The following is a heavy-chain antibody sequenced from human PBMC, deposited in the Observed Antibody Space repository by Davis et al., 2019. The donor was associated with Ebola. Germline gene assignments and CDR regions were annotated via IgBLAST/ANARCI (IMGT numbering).Heavy chain of an antibody. V-gene: IGHV3-30-3*01. D-gene: IGHD3-3*01. CDR1: GFTFSSYA. J-gene: IGHJ4*02. CDR3: AREERITIFGAPQYYFDY. CDR2: ISYDGSNK. Sequence: GESLKISCAASGFTFSSYAMHWVRQAPGKGLEWVAVISYDGSNKYYADSVKGRFTISRDNSKNTLYLQMNSLRAEDTAVYYCAREERITIFGAPQYYFDYWGQGTLVTVSS.